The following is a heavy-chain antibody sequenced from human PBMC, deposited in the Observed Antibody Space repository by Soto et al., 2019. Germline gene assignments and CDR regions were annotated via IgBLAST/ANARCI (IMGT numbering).Heavy chain of an antibody. D-gene: IGHD4-17*01. CDR2: ISGSGGST. J-gene: IGHJ4*02. CDR1: GFTLSSYV. V-gene: IGHV3-23*01. CDR3: ARPTTVIYFDY. Sequence: EVQLLESGGGLVQPGGSQRLSCAASGFTLSSYVMSWVRQAPGKGLEWVSAISGSGGSTYYADSVKGRFTISRDNSKNTLYLQMNSLRAEDTAVYYCARPTTVIYFDYWGQGTLVTVSS.